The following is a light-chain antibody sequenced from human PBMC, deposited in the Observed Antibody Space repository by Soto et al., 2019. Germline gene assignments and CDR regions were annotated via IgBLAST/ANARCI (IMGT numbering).Light chain of an antibody. J-gene: IGLJ1*01. V-gene: IGLV2-14*01. Sequence: QSALTQPASVSGSPGQSITISCSGTSSDVGGYNYVSWYQQYPGKAPRVMIYDVSNRPSGVSNRFSGSKSGNTATLTISGLQAKDEADYYCSSYTSDNTYVFATGTKLTVL. CDR1: SSDVGGYNY. CDR2: DVS. CDR3: SSYTSDNTYV.